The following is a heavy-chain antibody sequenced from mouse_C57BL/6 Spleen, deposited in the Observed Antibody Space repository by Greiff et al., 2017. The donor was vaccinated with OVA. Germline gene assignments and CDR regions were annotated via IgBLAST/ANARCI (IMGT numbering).Heavy chain of an antibody. CDR2: ISYSGST. CDR1: GYSITSDY. Sequence: EVQLVESGPGLVKPSPTLSLSCSVTGYSITSDYWNWIRKFPGNKLEYIGYISYSGSTYYNPSLLSRISITRNTTKNQYYRQLNSVTTENTATYYCARYGAAQDYFGYWGQGTTLTVSS. CDR3: ARYGAAQDYFGY. J-gene: IGHJ2*01. V-gene: IGHV3-8*01. D-gene: IGHD3-2*02.